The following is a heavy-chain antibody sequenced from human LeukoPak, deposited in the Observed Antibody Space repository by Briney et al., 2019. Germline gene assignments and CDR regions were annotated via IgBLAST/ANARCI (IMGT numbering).Heavy chain of an antibody. CDR2: MNPNSGNT. Sequence: ASVTVSCKASGYTFTSYDINWVRQATGQGLEWMGWMNPNSGNTGYAQKFQGRVTMTRNTSISTAYMELSSLRSEDTAVYYCARGGWLVQGLHAFDIWGQGTMVTVSS. D-gene: IGHD6-19*01. J-gene: IGHJ3*02. CDR3: ARGGWLVQGLHAFDI. V-gene: IGHV1-8*01. CDR1: GYTFTSYD.